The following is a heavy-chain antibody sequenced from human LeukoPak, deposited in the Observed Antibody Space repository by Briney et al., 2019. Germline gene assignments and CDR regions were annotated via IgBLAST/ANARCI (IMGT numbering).Heavy chain of an antibody. Sequence: SVKVSCKASGGTFSSYAISWVRQAPGQGLEWMGGIIPIFGTANYAQKFQGRVTITTDESTSTAYMELSSLRSEDKAVYYCARSRGYRSEFDYWGQGTLVTVSS. CDR3: ARSRGYRSEFDY. V-gene: IGHV1-69*05. CDR2: IIPIFGTA. D-gene: IGHD5-18*01. CDR1: GGTFSSYA. J-gene: IGHJ4*02.